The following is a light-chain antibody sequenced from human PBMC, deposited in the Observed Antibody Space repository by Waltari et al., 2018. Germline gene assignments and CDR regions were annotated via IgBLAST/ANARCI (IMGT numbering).Light chain of an antibody. Sequence: QSALTQPASVSGSPGQSIPISCTGTSSDVGSYNLVSWYQHHPGRAPKLIIYEVIKRPSGVSNRFSGFKSGNTASLTISGLLAEDEADYYCYSHARSKTYVFGTGTKVTVL. CDR3: YSHARSKTYV. CDR2: EVI. CDR1: SSDVGSYNL. J-gene: IGLJ1*01. V-gene: IGLV2-23*02.